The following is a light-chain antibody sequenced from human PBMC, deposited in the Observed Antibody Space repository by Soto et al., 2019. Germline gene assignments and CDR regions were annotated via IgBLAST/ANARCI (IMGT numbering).Light chain of an antibody. J-gene: IGLJ1*01. CDR1: SGYVGTYSL. V-gene: IGLV2-23*01. Sequence: QSVLAQPASVSGSPGQSITISCTGASGYVGTYSLVSWYQQHPGKAPKVVIYEGHKRPSGVPDRFSGSTSVNTASLTISGLQTEDEADYYCCSYAGSSTYVFGIGTKVTVL. CDR2: EGH. CDR3: CSYAGSSTYV.